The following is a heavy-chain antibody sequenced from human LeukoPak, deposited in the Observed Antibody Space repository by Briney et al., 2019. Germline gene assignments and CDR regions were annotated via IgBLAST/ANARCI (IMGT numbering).Heavy chain of an antibody. CDR2: INHSGST. V-gene: IGHV4-34*01. Sequence: SETLSLTCAVYGGSFSGYYWSWIRQPPGKGLEWIGEINHSGSTNYSPSLKSRVTISVDTSKNQFSLKLSSVTAADTAVYYCARDRILTGYYYDAFDIWGQGTMVTVSS. J-gene: IGHJ3*02. CDR1: GGSFSGYY. D-gene: IGHD3-9*01. CDR3: ARDRILTGYYYDAFDI.